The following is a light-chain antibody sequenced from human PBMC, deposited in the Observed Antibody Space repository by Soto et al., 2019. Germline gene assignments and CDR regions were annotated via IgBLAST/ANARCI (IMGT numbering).Light chain of an antibody. J-gene: IGLJ2*01. V-gene: IGLV1-40*01. CDR3: QSYDSSLSGSVI. CDR1: SSNIGAGYD. Sequence: QLVLTQPPSVSGAPGQRVTISCTGSSSNIGAGYDVQWYQQLPGTAPKLLIHRNNNRPSGVPDRFSASKSGTSASLAITGLQGDDEADYYCQSYDSSLSGSVIFGGGTKLTVL. CDR2: RNN.